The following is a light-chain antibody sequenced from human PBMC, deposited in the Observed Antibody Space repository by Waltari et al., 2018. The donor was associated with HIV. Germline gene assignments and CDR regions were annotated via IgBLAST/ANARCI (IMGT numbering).Light chain of an antibody. CDR1: VSNIGSRS. CDR2: NDN. V-gene: IGLV1-44*01. J-gene: IGLJ3*02. Sequence: QIVLTQSPSASGTPGQGVTISCSGGVSNIGSRSVHWYQQVPGPAPPLLIYNDNHIPSRVPDRFTCSKSGTSASLAISGLRSEDESDYYCSSWDDNLNGPVFGGGTKLTVL. CDR3: SSWDDNLNGPV.